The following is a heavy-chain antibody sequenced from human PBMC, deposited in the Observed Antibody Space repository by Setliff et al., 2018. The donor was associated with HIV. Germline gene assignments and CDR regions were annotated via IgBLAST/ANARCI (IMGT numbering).Heavy chain of an antibody. D-gene: IGHD3-16*01. CDR3: VRETLYSYVDV. Sequence: SETLSLTCRVSGGSISRGGYYWTWVHHHPGKALEWIGYIYSSGTTYYNPSLKGRILMSVDVSRNEFSLTLRSVIAADTAIYYCVRETLYSYVDVWGKGTTVTVSS. CDR1: GGSISRGGYY. CDR2: IYSSGTT. V-gene: IGHV4-31*03. J-gene: IGHJ6*04.